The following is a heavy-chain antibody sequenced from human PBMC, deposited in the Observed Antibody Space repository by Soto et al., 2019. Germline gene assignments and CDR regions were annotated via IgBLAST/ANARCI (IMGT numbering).Heavy chain of an antibody. V-gene: IGHV1-46*01. CDR3: ASGYSGYDEFDY. Sequence: QVQLVQSGAGVKKLGASGKVSCTASGYTFTSYYMHWVRKAPGQGLEWRGIINPSGDSTSYAQKFQGRVTMTRDTSTSTVYMELSSLRSEDTAVYYCASGYSGYDEFDYWGQGTLVTVSS. D-gene: IGHD5-12*01. J-gene: IGHJ4*02. CDR2: INPSGDST. CDR1: GYTFTSYY.